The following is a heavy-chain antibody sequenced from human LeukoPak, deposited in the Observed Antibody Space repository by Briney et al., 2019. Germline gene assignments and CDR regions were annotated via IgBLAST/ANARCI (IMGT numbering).Heavy chain of an antibody. CDR3: ARSGWLQFRYFDY. Sequence: GASVKVSCKASGGTLSSYAISWVRQAPGQGLEWMGGIIPIFGTANYAQKFQGRVTITADKSTSTAYMELRSLRSEDTAVYYCARSGWLQFRYFDYWGQGTLVTVSS. V-gene: IGHV1-69*06. J-gene: IGHJ4*02. CDR2: IIPIFGTA. CDR1: GGTLSSYA. D-gene: IGHD5-24*01.